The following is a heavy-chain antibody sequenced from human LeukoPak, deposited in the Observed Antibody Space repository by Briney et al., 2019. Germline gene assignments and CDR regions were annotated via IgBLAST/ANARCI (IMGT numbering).Heavy chain of an antibody. CDR2: ISSSSSYI. D-gene: IGHD4-17*01. Sequence: GSLRLSCAASGFTFSSYSMNWVRQAPGKGLEWVSSISSSSSYIYHADSVKGRFTISRDNAKNSLYLQMNSLRTEDTALYYCAKDYGDYEHSFDYWGQGTLVTVSS. V-gene: IGHV3-21*04. CDR3: AKDYGDYEHSFDY. CDR1: GFTFSSYS. J-gene: IGHJ4*02.